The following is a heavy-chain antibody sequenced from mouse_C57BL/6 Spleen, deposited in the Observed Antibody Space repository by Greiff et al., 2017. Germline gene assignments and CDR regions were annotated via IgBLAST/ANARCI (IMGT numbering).Heavy chain of an antibody. CDR3: ARPSYSNYDY. Sequence: EVQLVESGPELVKPGASVKMSCKASGYTFTDSNMHWVKQSHGKSLEWIGYINPNTGGTSYNQKFKGKATLTVNTSSSTAYMELRSLTSEDSAVYYCARPSYSNYDYWGQGTTLTVSS. V-gene: IGHV1-22*01. CDR2: INPNTGGT. CDR1: GYTFTDSN. J-gene: IGHJ2*01. D-gene: IGHD2-5*01.